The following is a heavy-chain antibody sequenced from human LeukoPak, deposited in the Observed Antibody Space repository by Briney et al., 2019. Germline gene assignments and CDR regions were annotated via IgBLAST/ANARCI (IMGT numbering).Heavy chain of an antibody. CDR3: AGLPGFGGFDY. J-gene: IGHJ4*02. CDR2: INHSGST. Sequence: NASETLSLTCAVYGGSFSGYYWSWIRQPPGKGLEWIGEINHSGSTTYNPSLKSRVTISVDTSKNQFSLKLSSVTAADTAVYYCAGLPGFGGFDYWGQGTLVTVSS. D-gene: IGHD3-10*01. CDR1: GGSFSGYY. V-gene: IGHV4-34*01.